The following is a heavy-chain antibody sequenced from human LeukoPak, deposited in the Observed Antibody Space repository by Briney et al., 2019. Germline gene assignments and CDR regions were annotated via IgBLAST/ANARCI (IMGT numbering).Heavy chain of an antibody. J-gene: IGHJ3*02. CDR3: ARPSLFLVRYFDWLSPSDAFDI. CDR1: GGSISSYY. V-gene: IGHV4-39*01. Sequence: SETLSLTCTVSGGSISSYYWSWIRQPPGKGLEWIGSIYYSGSTYYNPSLKSRVTISVDTSKNQFSLKLSSVTAADTAVYYCARPSLFLVRYFDWLSPSDAFDIWGQGTMVTVSS. CDR2: IYYSGST. D-gene: IGHD3-9*01.